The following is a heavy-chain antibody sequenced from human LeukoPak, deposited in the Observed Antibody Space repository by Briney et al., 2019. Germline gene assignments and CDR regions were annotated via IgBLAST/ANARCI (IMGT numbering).Heavy chain of an antibody. V-gene: IGHV3-7*01. CDR1: GFTFSSYA. CDR2: IKQDGSER. J-gene: IGHJ3*02. D-gene: IGHD3-16*01. Sequence: PGGSLRLSCAASGFTFSSYAMHWVRQAPGKGLEWVANIKQDGSERYYVDSLKGRFIISRDNAKNSLYLQMSSLRAEDTAVYYCARDRGGFVATVWGADAFDIWGQGTVVTVSS. CDR3: ARDRGGFVATVWGADAFDI.